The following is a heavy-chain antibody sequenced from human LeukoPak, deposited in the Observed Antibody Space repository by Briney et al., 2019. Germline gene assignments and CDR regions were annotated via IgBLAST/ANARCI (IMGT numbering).Heavy chain of an antibody. V-gene: IGHV3-33*01. D-gene: IGHD3-10*01. J-gene: IGHJ6*04. CDR3: ARDLKRWFGELSNYYYGMDV. CDR1: GSTFSSYG. Sequence: GRSLRLSCAGSGSTFSSYGMHWVRQAPGKGLEWVAVIWYDGSNKYYADSVKGRFTISRDNSKNTLYLQMNSLRAEDTAVYYCARDLKRWFGELSNYYYGMDVWGKGTTVTVSS. CDR2: IWYDGSNK.